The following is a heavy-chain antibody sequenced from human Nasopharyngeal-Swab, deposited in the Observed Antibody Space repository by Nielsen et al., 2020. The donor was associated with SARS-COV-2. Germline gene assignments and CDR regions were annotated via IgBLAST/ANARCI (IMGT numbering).Heavy chain of an antibody. CDR3: AKDHKMDSGGGVGYMDV. D-gene: IGHD3-16*01. V-gene: IGHV3-30*02. Sequence: PGKGLEGEAFIRYDGFNQHYADSVKGRFTISRDSFKNTLYLQLNSLRAEDTAVYYCAKDHKMDSGGGVGYMDVWGKGTTVTVSS. J-gene: IGHJ6*03. CDR2: IRYDGFNQ.